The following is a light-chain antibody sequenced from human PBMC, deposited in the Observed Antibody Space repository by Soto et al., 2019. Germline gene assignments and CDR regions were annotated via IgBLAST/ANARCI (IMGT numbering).Light chain of an antibody. CDR3: QQVNSFPST. J-gene: IGKJ5*01. Sequence: IQLTQSPSSLSASVGDRVTITCRASQGISSHLAWYQQKPGKAPKLLIYAASTLQTGVPSRFSGGGSGTDFTLALSSLQPEDFATYYGQQVNSFPSTFGQGTRLEIK. CDR1: QGISSH. V-gene: IGKV1-9*01. CDR2: AAS.